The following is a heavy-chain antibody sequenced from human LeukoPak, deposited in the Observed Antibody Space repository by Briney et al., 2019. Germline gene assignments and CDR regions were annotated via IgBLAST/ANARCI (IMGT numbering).Heavy chain of an antibody. CDR1: GGSISSNSYC. CDR3: ARHYYDSSAYPYYFDY. V-gene: IGHV4-39*01. J-gene: IGHJ4*02. D-gene: IGHD3-22*01. CDR2: VSYGGST. Sequence: SETLSLTCTVSGGSISSNSYCWDWIRQPPGKGLEWIGSVSYGGSTYYNPSLKRRVFISVDTSNNQFSLMLHSMTAADMAVYYCARHYYDSSAYPYYFDYWGQGTLVTVSS.